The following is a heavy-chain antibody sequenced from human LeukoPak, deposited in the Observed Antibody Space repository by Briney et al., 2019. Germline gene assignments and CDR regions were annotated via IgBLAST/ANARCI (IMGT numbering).Heavy chain of an antibody. CDR1: GYTFTSYG. J-gene: IGHJ4*02. D-gene: IGHD4-17*01. V-gene: IGHV1-69*13. CDR2: IIPKFATA. Sequence: EASVKVSCKASGYTFTSYGISWVRQAPGQGLEWIGSIIPKFATANYAHNFQGRVSIGADESTTTAYMELSSLTFDDTAVYYCASRDADYEYYFDYWGQGAVVTVSS. CDR3: ASRDADYEYYFDY.